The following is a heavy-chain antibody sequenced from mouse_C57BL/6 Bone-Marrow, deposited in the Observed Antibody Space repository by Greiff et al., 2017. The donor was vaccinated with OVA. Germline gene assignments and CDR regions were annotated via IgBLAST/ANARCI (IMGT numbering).Heavy chain of an antibody. V-gene: IGHV5-15*01. CDR2: ISNLAYSI. CDR1: GFTFSDYG. CDR3: ARHDGYYGFDY. J-gene: IGHJ2*01. Sequence: EVQLVESGGGLVQPGGSLKLSCAASGFTFSDYGMAWVRQAPRKGPEWVAYISNLAYSIYYADTVTGRFTISRENAKNTLYLELSSLRSEDTAMYDCARHDGYYGFDYWGQGTTLTVSS. D-gene: IGHD2-3*01.